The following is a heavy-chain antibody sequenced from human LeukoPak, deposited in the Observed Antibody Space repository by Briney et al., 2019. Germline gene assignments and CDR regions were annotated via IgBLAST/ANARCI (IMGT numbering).Heavy chain of an antibody. CDR2: VFYSGTT. Sequence: PSETLSLTCAVSGDSINSSPYYWVWIRQPPGKGLEWIGGVFYSGTTYYNPSLKSRVTISVDTSKNQFSLQLRSVTAADTAVYYCARGGYQQTSTFDFWGQGTLVTVSS. CDR3: ARGGYQQTSTFDF. CDR1: GDSINSSPYY. V-gene: IGHV4-39*07. J-gene: IGHJ4*02. D-gene: IGHD5-18*01.